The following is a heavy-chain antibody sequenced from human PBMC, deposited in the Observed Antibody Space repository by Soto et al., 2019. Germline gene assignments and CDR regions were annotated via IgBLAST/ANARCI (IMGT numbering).Heavy chain of an antibody. Sequence: EASVKVSCKASGYTFTSYGISWVRQAPGQGLEWMGWISTYNGNTNYAQKLQGRVTMTTETSTNTAYMELRSLSSDDTAVYYCARFSPPGAALYWGQGTLVTVSS. V-gene: IGHV1-18*01. D-gene: IGHD3-3*02. CDR2: ISTYNGNT. J-gene: IGHJ4*02. CDR1: GYTFTSYG. CDR3: ARFSPPGAALY.